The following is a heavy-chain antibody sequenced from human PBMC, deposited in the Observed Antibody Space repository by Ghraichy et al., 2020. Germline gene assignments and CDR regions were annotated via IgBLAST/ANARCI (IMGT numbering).Heavy chain of an antibody. D-gene: IGHD5-12*01. CDR3: ARDHGGYGSSIDF. V-gene: IGHV4-31*03. CDR1: GGSISSGNYY. Sequence: SETLSLTCTVSGGSISSGNYYWSWIRQHPGKGLEWIGYTHYSGGTSYNPSLKSRVTISVDTSQNQFSLKVNSLTAADTAVYFCARDHGGYGSSIDFWGQGTLVTVSS. CDR2: THYSGGT. J-gene: IGHJ4*02.